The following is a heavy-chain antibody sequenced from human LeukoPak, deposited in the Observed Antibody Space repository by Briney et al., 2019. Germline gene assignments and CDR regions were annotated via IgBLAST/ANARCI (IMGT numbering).Heavy chain of an antibody. CDR1: GFTFSSYW. J-gene: IGHJ4*02. Sequence: GGSLRLSCAASGFTFSSYWMHWVRQAPGKGLVWVSRINSDGSSTSYADSVKGRFTISRDNDKNTLYLQMNSLRAEDTAVYYCARTYYYDSSGYPFDYWGQGTLVTVSS. CDR2: INSDGSST. V-gene: IGHV3-74*01. CDR3: ARTYYYDSSGYPFDY. D-gene: IGHD3-22*01.